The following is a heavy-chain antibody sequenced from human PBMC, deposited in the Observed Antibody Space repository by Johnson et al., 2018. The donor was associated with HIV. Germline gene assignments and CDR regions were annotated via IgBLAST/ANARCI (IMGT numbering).Heavy chain of an antibody. CDR3: ARVGWATFDAFYV. D-gene: IGHD5-12*01. V-gene: IGHV3-20*04. J-gene: IGHJ3*01. Sequence: VQLVESGGGVVQPGRSLRLSCAASGFTFSSYAMHWVRQAPGKGLERVSGISWNGGSTGYADSVKGRFTIPRDNAKNSMYLQMKSLRAEDTALYYCARVGWATFDAFYVWGQGTMVTVSS. CDR1: GFTFSSYA. CDR2: ISWNGGST.